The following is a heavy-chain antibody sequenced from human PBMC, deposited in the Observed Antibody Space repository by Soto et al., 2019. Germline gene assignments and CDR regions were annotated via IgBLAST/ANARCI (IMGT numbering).Heavy chain of an antibody. CDR1: GFRFSSHD. Sequence: GGSLRLSCAASGFRFSSHDMHWVRQATGKGLEWVSGVGTVGDKHYSGSVKGRFTISRDNSKNTLYLQMNSLRAEDTAVYYCARDLTDIVVVPSHYYYYGMDVWGQGTTVTVSS. V-gene: IGHV3-13*01. D-gene: IGHD2-2*01. CDR3: ARDLTDIVVVPSHYYYYGMDV. J-gene: IGHJ6*02. CDR2: VGTVGDK.